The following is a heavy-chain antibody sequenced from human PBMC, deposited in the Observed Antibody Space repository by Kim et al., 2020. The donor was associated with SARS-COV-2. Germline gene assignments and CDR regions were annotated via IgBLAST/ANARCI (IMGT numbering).Heavy chain of an antibody. J-gene: IGHJ3*02. D-gene: IGHD3-10*01. V-gene: IGHV6-1*01. CDR1: GDSISSNSAT. Sequence: SQTLSLTCAISGDSISSNSATWNWIRQSPSRGLEWLGRTYYRSKWYSYYAVSVKSRITINPDTSKNQFSLQMNSVTPEDTAVYYCARDYYYGSESHDAFDICGQGTVVTLSA. CDR3: ARDYYYGSESHDAFDI. CDR2: TYYRSKWYS.